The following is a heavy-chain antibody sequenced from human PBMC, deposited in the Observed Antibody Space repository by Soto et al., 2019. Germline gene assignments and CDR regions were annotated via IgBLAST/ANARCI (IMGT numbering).Heavy chain of an antibody. D-gene: IGHD3-9*01. CDR1: GYTFTSYD. Sequence: ASVKVSCKASGYTFTSYDINWVRQATGQGLEWMGWMNPNSGNTGYAQKFQGRVSMTRNTSISTAYMELSSLRSEDTAVYYCARNYDILTTYYMDVWGKGTTVTLSS. CDR2: MNPNSGNT. V-gene: IGHV1-8*01. CDR3: ARNYDILTTYYMDV. J-gene: IGHJ6*03.